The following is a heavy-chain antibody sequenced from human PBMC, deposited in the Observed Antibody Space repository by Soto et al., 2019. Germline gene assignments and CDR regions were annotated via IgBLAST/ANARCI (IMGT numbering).Heavy chain of an antibody. D-gene: IGHD7-27*01. CDR1: GFTFSSYS. CDR3: ARDRPGVFYGMDV. Sequence: EVQLVESGGGLVQPGGSLRLSCAASGFTFSSYSMNWVRQAPGKGLEWGSYISSSSSTINYAGSVKGRFTISRDNATNSLCLQMNSLRAEDTAVYYCARDRPGVFYGMDVWGQGTTVTVSS. J-gene: IGHJ6*02. V-gene: IGHV3-48*01. CDR2: ISSSSSTI.